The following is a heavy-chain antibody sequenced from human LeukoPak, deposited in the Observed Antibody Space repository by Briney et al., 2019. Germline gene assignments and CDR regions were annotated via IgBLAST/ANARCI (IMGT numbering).Heavy chain of an antibody. Sequence: PGGFLRLSCAASGFTFSTYAMSWVRQAPGEGLEWVSAITGSGGTTYYAGSVKGRFTISRDNSKNTLYLQMRNLRAEDTAFYYCTKDRIGSGSYPFDYWGQGTLVTVSS. CDR2: ITGSGGTT. V-gene: IGHV3-23*01. CDR1: GFTFSTYA. J-gene: IGHJ4*02. CDR3: TKDRIGSGSYPFDY. D-gene: IGHD3-10*01.